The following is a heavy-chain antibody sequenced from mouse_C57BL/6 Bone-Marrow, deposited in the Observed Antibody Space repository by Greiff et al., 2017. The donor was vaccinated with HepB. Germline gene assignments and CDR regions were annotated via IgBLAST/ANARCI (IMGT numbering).Heavy chain of an antibody. V-gene: IGHV1-15*01. Sequence: VHLVESGAELVRPGASVMLSCKASGYTFTDYEMHWVKQTPVHGLEWIGAIDPETGGTAYNQKFKGKAILTADKSSSTAYMELRSLTSEDSAVYYCARGDYDYLFAYWGQGTLVTVSA. D-gene: IGHD2-4*01. CDR1: GYTFTDYE. J-gene: IGHJ3*01. CDR3: ARGDYDYLFAY. CDR2: IDPETGGT.